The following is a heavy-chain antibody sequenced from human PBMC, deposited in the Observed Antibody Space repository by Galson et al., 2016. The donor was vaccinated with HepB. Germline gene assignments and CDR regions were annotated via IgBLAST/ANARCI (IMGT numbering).Heavy chain of an antibody. Sequence: SLRLSCAASGFSFRFNAMRWVRQAPGKGLEWVAVISNDGGTQYYVDSVRGRFTISRDNSKNTLYLQMNSLRNEDTAMYYCARGTDIWTGYSDHFSAAFDVWGQGTMVTVSS. CDR3: ARGTDIWTGYSDHFSAAFDV. CDR1: GFSFRFNA. J-gene: IGHJ3*01. CDR2: ISNDGGTQ. D-gene: IGHD3-9*01. V-gene: IGHV3-30-3*01.